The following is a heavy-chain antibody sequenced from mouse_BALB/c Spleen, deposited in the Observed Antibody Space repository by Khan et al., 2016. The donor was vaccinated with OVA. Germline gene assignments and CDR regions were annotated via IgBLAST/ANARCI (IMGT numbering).Heavy chain of an antibody. CDR2: ICTNYGDA. CDR1: GYTFTDYA. V-gene: IGHV1S137*01. CDR3: VRGVTFAY. Sequence: QVRLQQSGAELVRPGVSVKISCKASGYTFTDYAMHWVKQRHAKSLEWIGVICTNYGDADYNQKFQGKASLTVDRSSSTVYMELASLTSEDSAIYYCVRGVTFAYWGQGTLVTVSA. D-gene: IGHD2-13*01. J-gene: IGHJ3*01.